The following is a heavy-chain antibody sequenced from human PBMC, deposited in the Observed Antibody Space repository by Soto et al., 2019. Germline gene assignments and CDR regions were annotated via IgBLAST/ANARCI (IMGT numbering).Heavy chain of an antibody. Sequence: SETLSLTCAVSGGSIGTSAYYWGWIRQAPGKGLEWIGSINHSGNTYLSPSLKDRVTMSVDTSKNSFSLKLRSATAADTGLYYCSRRAPEGFDPWGQGTMVTVYS. CDR1: GGSIGTSAYY. CDR2: INHSGNT. CDR3: SRRAPEGFDP. V-gene: IGHV4-39*01. J-gene: IGHJ5*02.